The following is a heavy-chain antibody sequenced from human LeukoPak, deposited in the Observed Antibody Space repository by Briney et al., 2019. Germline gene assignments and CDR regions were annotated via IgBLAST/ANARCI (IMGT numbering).Heavy chain of an antibody. Sequence: PGGSLRLSCAASGFTVSSNYMSWFRQAPGKGLEWVSVIYSGGSTYYADSVKGRFTISRDNSKNTLYLQMNSLRAEDTAVYYCAVGGTNYYYYYMDVWGKGTTVAISS. CDR3: AVGGTNYYYYYMDV. CDR1: GFTVSSNY. CDR2: IYSGGST. V-gene: IGHV3-66*01. D-gene: IGHD3-16*01. J-gene: IGHJ6*03.